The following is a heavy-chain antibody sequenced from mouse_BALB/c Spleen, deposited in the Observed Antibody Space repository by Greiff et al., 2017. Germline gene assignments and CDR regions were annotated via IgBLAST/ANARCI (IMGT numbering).Heavy chain of an antibody. J-gene: IGHJ3*01. CDR3: TREDGNWFAY. CDR2: ISSGGSYT. CDR1: GFTFSSYT. D-gene: IGHD2-1*01. Sequence: EVQVVESGGGLVKPGGSLKLSCAASGFTFSSYTMSWVRQTPEKRLEWVATISSGGSYTYYPDSVKGRFTISRDNAKNTLYLQMSSLKSEDTAMYYCTREDGNWFAYWGQGTLVTVSA. V-gene: IGHV5-6-4*01.